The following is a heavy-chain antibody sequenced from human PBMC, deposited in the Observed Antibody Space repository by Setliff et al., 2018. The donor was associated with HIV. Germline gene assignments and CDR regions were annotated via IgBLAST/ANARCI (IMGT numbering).Heavy chain of an antibody. CDR3: ARHRDPPGTKWIYYYYYMDL. D-gene: IGHD5-12*01. V-gene: IGHV4-38-2*02. CDR1: GYSITTGYY. Sequence: SETLSLTCTVSGYSITTGYYWGWIRQPPGKGLEWIGSVYHNGSTYYNASLKSRVIISLDTSKNHVSLRLSSVTAADTGVYYCARHRDPPGTKWIYYYYYMDLWGGGTTVTVSS. CDR2: VYHNGST. J-gene: IGHJ6*03.